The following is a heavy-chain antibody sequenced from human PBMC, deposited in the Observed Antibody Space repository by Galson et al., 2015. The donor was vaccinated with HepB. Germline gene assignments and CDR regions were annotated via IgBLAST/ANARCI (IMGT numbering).Heavy chain of an antibody. J-gene: IGHJ6*02. V-gene: IGHV3-23*01. D-gene: IGHD4-17*01. CDR1: GFTFSSYA. CDR3: ANFPYGDYDYYYYGMDV. Sequence: SLRLSCAASGFTFSSYAMSWVRQAPGKGLEWVSAISGSGGSTYYADSVKGRFTISRDNSKNTLYLQMNSLRAEDTAVYYCANFPYGDYDYYYYGMDVWGQGTTVTVSS. CDR2: ISGSGGST.